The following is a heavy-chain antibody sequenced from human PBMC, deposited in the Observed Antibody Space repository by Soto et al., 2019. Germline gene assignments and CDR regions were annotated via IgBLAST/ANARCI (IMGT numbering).Heavy chain of an antibody. CDR2: IKSKTDGGTT. D-gene: IGHD6-13*01. CDR1: GFTFSNAW. V-gene: IGHV3-15*07. J-gene: IGHJ4*02. Sequence: PGGSLRLSCAASGFTFSNAWMNWVRQAPGKGLEWVGRIKSKTDGGTTDYAAPVKGRFTISRDDSKNTLYLQMNSLKTEDTAVYYCTTDIPWQQLPRNYWGQGILVTVSS. CDR3: TTDIPWQQLPRNY.